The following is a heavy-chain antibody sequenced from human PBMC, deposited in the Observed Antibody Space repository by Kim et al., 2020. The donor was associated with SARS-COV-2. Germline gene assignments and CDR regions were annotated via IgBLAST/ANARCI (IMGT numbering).Heavy chain of an antibody. V-gene: IGHV3-30*18. J-gene: IGHJ6*02. CDR1: GFTFSSYG. CDR2: ISYDGSNK. Sequence: GGSLRLSCAASGFTFSSYGMHWVRQAPGKGLEWVAVISYDGSNKYYADSVKGRFTISRDNSKNTLYLQMNSLRAEDTAVYYCAKGPFKYYDFWSGYRYYYYGMDVWGQGTTVTVSS. CDR3: AKGPFKYYDFWSGYRYYYYGMDV. D-gene: IGHD3-3*01.